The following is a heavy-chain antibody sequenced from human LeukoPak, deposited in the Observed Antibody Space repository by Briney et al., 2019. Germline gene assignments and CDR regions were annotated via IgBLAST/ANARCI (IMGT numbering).Heavy chain of an antibody. CDR3: ASGPGK. Sequence: GGSLRLSCAASGFTFSSYSMNWVRQAPGKGLEWVSSISSSSSYIYHADSVKGRFTISRDNAKNSLYLQMNSLRAEDTAVYYCASGPGKWGQGTLVTVSS. CDR2: ISSSSSYI. V-gene: IGHV3-21*01. J-gene: IGHJ4*02. CDR1: GFTFSSYS.